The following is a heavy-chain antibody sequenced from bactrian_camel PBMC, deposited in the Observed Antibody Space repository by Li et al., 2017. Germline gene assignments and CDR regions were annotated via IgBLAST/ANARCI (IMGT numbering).Heavy chain of an antibody. Sequence: HVQLVESGGGSVQDGGSLRLSCEASGSRYSTTTMAWFRQAHGKEREPVAVSDDGFATYADSVKGRFALTKDNAGNTLYLQMNSLKPEDTAMYYCAADPGSARTLCAGGYWNRTDYRYWGHGTQVTVS. CDR1: GSRYSTTT. D-gene: IGHD1*01. CDR2: SDDGFA. V-gene: IGHV3S53*01. J-gene: IGHJ6*01. CDR3: AADPGSARTLCAGGYWNRTDYRY.